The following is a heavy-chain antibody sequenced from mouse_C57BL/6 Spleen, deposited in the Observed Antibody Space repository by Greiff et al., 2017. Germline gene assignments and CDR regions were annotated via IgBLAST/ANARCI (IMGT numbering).Heavy chain of an antibody. J-gene: IGHJ1*03. CDR1: GYTFTDYY. CDR3: AREGQRGYWYFDV. CDR2: IGPGSGST. D-gene: IGHD6-1*01. V-gene: IGHV1-77*01. Sequence: QVQLQQSGAELVKPGASVKISCKASGYTFTDYYINWVKQRPGQGLEWIGKIGPGSGSTYYTEKFKGKATLTADTSSSTAYMQLSSLTSEDSAVYFCAREGQRGYWYFDVWGTGTTVTVSS.